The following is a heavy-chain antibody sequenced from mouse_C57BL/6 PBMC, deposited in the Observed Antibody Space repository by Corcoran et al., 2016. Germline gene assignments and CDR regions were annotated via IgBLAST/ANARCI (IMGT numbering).Heavy chain of an antibody. CDR1: GYTFTDYY. V-gene: IGHV1-26*01. J-gene: IGHJ2*01. D-gene: IGHD3-2*02. CDR2: INPNNGGT. CDR3: AGAQAFDY. Sequence: EVQLQQSGPELVKPGASVKISCKASGYTFTDYYMNWVKQSHGKSLEWIGDINPNNGGTSYNQKFKGKATLTVDKSSSTAYMELRSLTSEDSAVYYCAGAQAFDYWGQGTTLTVSS.